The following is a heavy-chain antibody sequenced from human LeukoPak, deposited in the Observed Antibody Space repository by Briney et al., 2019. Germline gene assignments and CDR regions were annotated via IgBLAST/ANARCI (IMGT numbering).Heavy chain of an antibody. D-gene: IGHD3-22*01. CDR3: AKEGYYYGGSGYYLFEY. Sequence: GGSLRLSCAASGFTFSNYAMNWIRQAPGKGLEWVSGIGDSGDNTYYADSVKGRFTISRDNSKNTLYLQMASLRAEDTAVYYCAKEGYYYGGSGYYLFEYWGQGTLATVSS. V-gene: IGHV3-23*01. J-gene: IGHJ4*02. CDR1: GFTFSNYA. CDR2: IGDSGDNT.